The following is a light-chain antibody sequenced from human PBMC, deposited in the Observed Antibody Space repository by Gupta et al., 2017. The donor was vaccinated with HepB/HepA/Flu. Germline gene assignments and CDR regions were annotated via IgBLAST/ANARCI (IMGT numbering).Light chain of an antibody. V-gene: IGLV2-23*02. Sequence: QSALTQPAPVPGSPGQSITISSTGTSSYVGSYKFVSWYQRHPGKAPKLMIYEVTQRPSGVSNRFSGAKSGNTASLTIAGLQAEDEADYYCCSYAGSSTLVFGGGTKLTVL. J-gene: IGLJ2*01. CDR3: CSYAGSSTLV. CDR1: SSYVGSYKF. CDR2: EVT.